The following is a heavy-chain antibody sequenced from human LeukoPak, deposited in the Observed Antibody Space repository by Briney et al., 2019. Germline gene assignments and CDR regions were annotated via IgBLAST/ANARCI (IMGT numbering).Heavy chain of an antibody. D-gene: IGHD4-23*01. CDR2: ISSSSSYK. J-gene: IGHJ4*02. V-gene: IGHV3-21*01. CDR3: ARPDYGGNSDPFDY. CDR1: GFTFSSYG. Sequence: GGSLRLSCAASGFTFSSYGMHWVRQAPGKGLEWVSSISSSSSYKYYADSVKGRFTISRDNAKNSLYLQMNSLGAEDTAVYYCARPDYGGNSDPFDYWGQGTLVTVSS.